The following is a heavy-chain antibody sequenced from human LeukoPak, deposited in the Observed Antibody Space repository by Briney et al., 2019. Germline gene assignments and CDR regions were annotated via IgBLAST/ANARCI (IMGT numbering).Heavy chain of an antibody. V-gene: IGHV3-7*01. Sequence: GGSLRLSCAVSGLSFGNYWMSWVRQAPGKGLEWVANINQDANERYYVDSVKGRYTISRDNAKNSLYLQVNSLRAEDTAMYYCAAGDSFDYWGQGALVTVSS. J-gene: IGHJ4*02. CDR1: GLSFGNYW. CDR3: AAGDSFDY. CDR2: INQDANER.